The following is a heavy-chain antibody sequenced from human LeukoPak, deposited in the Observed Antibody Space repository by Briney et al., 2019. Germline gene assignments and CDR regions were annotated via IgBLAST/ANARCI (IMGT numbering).Heavy chain of an antibody. V-gene: IGHV1-69*13. J-gene: IGHJ4*02. CDR3: AKDRYYYDSSGYSPFDY. Sequence: SVKVSCKASGGTFSSYAISWVRQAPGQGLEWMGGIIPIFGTANYAQKFQGGVTITADESTSTAYMELSSLRSEDTAVYYCAKDRYYYDSSGYSPFDYWGQGTLVTVSS. CDR2: IIPIFGTA. D-gene: IGHD3-22*01. CDR1: GGTFSSYA.